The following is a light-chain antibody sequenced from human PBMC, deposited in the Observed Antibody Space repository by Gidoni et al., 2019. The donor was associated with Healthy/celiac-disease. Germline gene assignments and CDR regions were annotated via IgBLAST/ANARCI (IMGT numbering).Light chain of an antibody. CDR1: QSVLYRSNNKNY. CDR2: WAS. J-gene: IGKJ3*01. CDR3: QQYYSTPYT. V-gene: IGKV4-1*01. Sequence: DIVLTQSPDSLAVSLGERATINCKSSQSVLYRSNNKNYLDWYQQKPGQPPKLLIYWASTRESGVPDRFSGSGSGTDFTLTISSLQAEDVAVYYCQQYYSTPYTFGPXTKVDIK.